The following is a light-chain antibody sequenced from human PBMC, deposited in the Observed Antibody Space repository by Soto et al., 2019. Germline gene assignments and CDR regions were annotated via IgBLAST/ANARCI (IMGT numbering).Light chain of an antibody. J-gene: IGKJ2*01. Sequence: ELVLTQAPGTLSLSPGEGATLSCRASLGLGSSYLAWYQQKPGQAPRLLIYGTSRRATGIPDRFSGSGSGTGFTLTISRLEPEDFAVYYCQQYDGSPYTFGQGTK. CDR1: LGLGSSY. V-gene: IGKV3-20*01. CDR3: QQYDGSPYT. CDR2: GTS.